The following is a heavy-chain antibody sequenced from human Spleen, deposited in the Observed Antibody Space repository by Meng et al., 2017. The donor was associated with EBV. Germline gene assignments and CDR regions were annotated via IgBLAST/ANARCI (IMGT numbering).Heavy chain of an antibody. Sequence: EVQMGEPGGASVQPGGSLRLSCVTSGFSFSRYWMHWGRQAPGKGLEWVSRTNEDGGITTYADSVKGRFTISRDNTKNTLYLQMNSLRAEDTGVYFCSKDLVGSDDDWGQGTLVTVSS. CDR1: GFSFSRYW. CDR3: SKDLVGSDDD. D-gene: IGHD6-25*01. V-gene: IGHV3-74*01. J-gene: IGHJ4*02. CDR2: TNEDGGIT.